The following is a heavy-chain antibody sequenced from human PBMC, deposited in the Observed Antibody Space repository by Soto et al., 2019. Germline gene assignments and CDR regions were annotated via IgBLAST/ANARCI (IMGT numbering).Heavy chain of an antibody. D-gene: IGHD3-3*01. CDR1: GGSFSGYS. CDR3: AFSGQRFLGGMDV. J-gene: IGHJ6*02. Sequence: PSETLSLTCAVYGGSFSGYSWSWIRQTPGKGLEWIGDINHGGSTRYNPSLKSRATISVDTSKSQFSLNLSSVTAADTSVYYCAFSGQRFLGGMDVWGHGTTVTVSS. CDR2: INHGGST. V-gene: IGHV4-34*01.